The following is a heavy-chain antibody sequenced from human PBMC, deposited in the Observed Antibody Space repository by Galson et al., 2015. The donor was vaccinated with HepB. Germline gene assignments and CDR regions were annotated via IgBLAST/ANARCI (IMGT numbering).Heavy chain of an antibody. CDR2: ISSSSSYI. V-gene: IGHV3-21*01. J-gene: IGHJ2*01. D-gene: IGHD3-22*01. Sequence: SLRLSCAASGFTFGDYAMSWVRQAPGKGLEWVSSISSSSSYIYYADSVKGRFTISRDNAKNSLYLQMNSLRAEDTAVYYCARDTKYYDSSDYQPNWYFDLWGRGTLVTVSS. CDR3: ARDTKYYDSSDYQPNWYFDL. CDR1: GFTFGDYA.